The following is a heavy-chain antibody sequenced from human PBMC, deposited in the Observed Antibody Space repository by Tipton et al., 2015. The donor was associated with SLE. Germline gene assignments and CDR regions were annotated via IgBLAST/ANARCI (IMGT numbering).Heavy chain of an antibody. Sequence: TLSLTCAVYGGSFSGYYWSWIRQPPGKGLEWIGEINHSGSTNYNPSLKSRVTKSVDTSKNQFSLKLSSVTAADTAVYYCARVRPPLSIFGVVKGTDYSYMDVWGKGTTVTVPS. CDR3: ARVRPPLSIFGVVKGTDYSYMDV. V-gene: IGHV4-34*01. J-gene: IGHJ6*03. D-gene: IGHD3-3*01. CDR1: GGSFSGYY. CDR2: INHSGST.